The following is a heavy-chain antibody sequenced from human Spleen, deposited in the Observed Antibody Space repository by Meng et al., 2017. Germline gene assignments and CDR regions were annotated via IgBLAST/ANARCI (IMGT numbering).Heavy chain of an antibody. CDR3: ARQDRLTGPHGSTATYYFDY. Sequence: EVQLVQSGAEVKKPGESLKISCKGSGYSFTSYWIGWVRQMPGKGLEWMGIIYPGDSDTRYSPSFQGQVTISADKSISTAYLQWSSLKASDTAMYYCARQDRLTGPHGSTATYYFDYWGQGTLVTVSS. D-gene: IGHD1-20*01. J-gene: IGHJ4*02. V-gene: IGHV5-51*01. CDR2: IYPGDSDT. CDR1: GYSFTSYW.